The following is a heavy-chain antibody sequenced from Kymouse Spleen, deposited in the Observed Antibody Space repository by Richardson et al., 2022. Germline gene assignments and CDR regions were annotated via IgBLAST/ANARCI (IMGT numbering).Heavy chain of an antibody. J-gene: IGHJ4*02. V-gene: IGHV4-61*01. CDR1: GGSVSSGSYY. CDR3: ASSIAARQKLLFDY. D-gene: IGHD6-6*01. Sequence: QVQLQESGPGLVKPSETLSLTCTVSGGSVSSGSYYWSWIRQPPGKGLEWIGYIYYSGSTNYNPSLKSRVTISVDTSKNQFSLKLSSVTAADTAVYYCASSIAARQKLLFDYWGQGTLVTVSS. CDR2: IYYSGST.